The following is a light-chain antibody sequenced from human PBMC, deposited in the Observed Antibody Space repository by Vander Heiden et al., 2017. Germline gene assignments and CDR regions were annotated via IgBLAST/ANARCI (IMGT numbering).Light chain of an antibody. CDR1: QSSSSW. CDR3: QQYNSYLWT. J-gene: IGKJ1*01. Sequence: DIQMTQSPSTLSASVGDRVTITCRASQSSSSWLDWYQQKPGKAPKLLIYKASSLESGVPSRFSGSGSGTEFTLTISSLQPDDFATYYCQQYNSYLWTFGQGTKVEIK. V-gene: IGKV1-5*03. CDR2: KAS.